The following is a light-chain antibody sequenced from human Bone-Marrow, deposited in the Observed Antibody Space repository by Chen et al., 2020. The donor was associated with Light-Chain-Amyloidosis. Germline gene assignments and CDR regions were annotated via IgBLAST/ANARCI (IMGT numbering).Light chain of an antibody. CDR3: QHYNNWPLT. J-gene: IGKJ5*01. CDR1: QSISDN. CDR2: GAS. Sequence: EIVMTQSPATLSVSPGERATLSCGASQSISDNLAWYQQKPGQAPRLLIYGASTRASDTPARFSGSGSGTEFTLTISSLQSEDFAVYYCQHYNNWPLTFGQGTRLEI. V-gene: IGKV3-15*01.